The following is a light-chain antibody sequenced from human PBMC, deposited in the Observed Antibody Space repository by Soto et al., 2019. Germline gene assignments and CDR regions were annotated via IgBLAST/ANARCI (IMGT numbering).Light chain of an antibody. CDR2: GAS. CDR1: QSVSSN. CDR3: QQRNNWPRLT. V-gene: IGKV3-11*01. Sequence: EIVLTQSPCTLSLYPGESATLSCRASQSVSSNLAWYQQKPGQAPRLLIYGASSRATGIPDRFSGSGSGTDFTLTISSLEPEDFAVYYCQQRNNWPRLTFGQGTRLAI. J-gene: IGKJ5*01.